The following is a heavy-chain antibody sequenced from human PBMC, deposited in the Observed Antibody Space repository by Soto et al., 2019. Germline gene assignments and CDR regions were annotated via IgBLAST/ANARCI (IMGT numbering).Heavy chain of an antibody. CDR1: GFTFDAYG. Sequence: QVQLVESGGGVVQPGGSLRLSCAASGFTFDAYGCHWVRQAPGKGLEWVAVVWSNGNLKYYADSVKGRFTISRVSSKSALNFQMNSLRADDTAVYYCARIQLDTIMALDYWGQGTLVTVSS. CDR2: VWSNGNLK. CDR3: ARIQLDTIMALDY. D-gene: IGHD1-1*01. J-gene: IGHJ4*02. V-gene: IGHV3-33*01.